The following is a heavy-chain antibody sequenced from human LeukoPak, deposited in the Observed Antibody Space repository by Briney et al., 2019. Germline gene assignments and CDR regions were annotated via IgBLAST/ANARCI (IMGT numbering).Heavy chain of an antibody. V-gene: IGHV4-34*01. Sequence: SETLSLTCAVYGGSFSGYYWGWIRQPPGKGLEWIGEINHSGSTNYNPSLKSRVTISVDTSKNQFSLKLSSVTAGDTAVYYCARSSSGWYNYYGMDVWGQGTTVTVSS. D-gene: IGHD6-19*01. CDR1: GGSFSGYY. CDR2: INHSGST. CDR3: ARSSSGWYNYYGMDV. J-gene: IGHJ6*02.